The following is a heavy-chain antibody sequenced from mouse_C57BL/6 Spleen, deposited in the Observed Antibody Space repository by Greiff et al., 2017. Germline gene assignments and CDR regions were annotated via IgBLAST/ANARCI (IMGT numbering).Heavy chain of an antibody. V-gene: IGHV2-5*01. D-gene: IGHD2-4*01. J-gene: IGHJ3*01. CDR2: IWRGGST. CDR1: GFSLTSYG. CDR3: ARPYYDYDGAWFAY. Sequence: VKLQESGPGLVQPSQSLSITCTVSGFSLTSYGVHWVRQSPGKGLEWLGVIWRGGSTDYNAAFMSRLSITKDNSKSQVFFKMNSLQADDTAIYYCARPYYDYDGAWFAYWGQGTLVTVSA.